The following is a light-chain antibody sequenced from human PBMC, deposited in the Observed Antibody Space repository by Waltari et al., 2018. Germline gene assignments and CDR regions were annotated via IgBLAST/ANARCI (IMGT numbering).Light chain of an antibody. CDR2: DVS. Sequence: SALTQPASVSGSPGPSITITCTGTSSDLGYYDYVSWYQQSPGKAPKVIIYDVSERPSGVSSRFSASKSANTASLTISGLQAEDDADYYCSSFTSISTWVFGGGTKVTVL. CDR3: SSFTSISTWV. V-gene: IGLV2-14*01. CDR1: SSDLGYYDY. J-gene: IGLJ3*02.